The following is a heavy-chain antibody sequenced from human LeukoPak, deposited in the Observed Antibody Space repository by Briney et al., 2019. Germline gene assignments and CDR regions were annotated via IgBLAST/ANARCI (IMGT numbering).Heavy chain of an antibody. J-gene: IGHJ4*02. D-gene: IGHD3-22*01. Sequence: GGALRLSCAASGFTFSSYWMHWVRQAPGKGLVWVSRINSDGSSTSYADSVKGRFTISRDNAKNTLYLQMNSLRAEDTAVYYCCSSGYYEFDYWGQGTLVTVSS. CDR2: INSDGSST. CDR1: GFTFSSYW. V-gene: IGHV3-74*01. CDR3: CSSGYYEFDY.